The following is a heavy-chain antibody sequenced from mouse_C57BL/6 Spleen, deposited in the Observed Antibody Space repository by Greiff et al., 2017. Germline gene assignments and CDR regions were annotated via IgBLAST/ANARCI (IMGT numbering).Heavy chain of an antibody. V-gene: IGHV1-26*01. CDR3: ARGSNGKKYYAMDY. CDR2: INPNNGGT. CDR1: GYTFTDYY. Sequence: EVQLQQSGPELVKPGASVKISCKASGYTFTDYYMNWVKQSHGKSLEWIGDINPNNGGTSYNQKFKGKATLTVDKSSITAYMELRSLTSEDSSVYYCARGSNGKKYYAMDYWGQGTSVTVSS. J-gene: IGHJ4*01. D-gene: IGHD1-1*01.